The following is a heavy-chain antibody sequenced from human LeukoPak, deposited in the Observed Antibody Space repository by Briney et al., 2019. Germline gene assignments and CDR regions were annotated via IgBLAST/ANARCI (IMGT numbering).Heavy chain of an antibody. CDR3: ARDRGGILWFGEFPYYYYYGMDV. V-gene: IGHV1-18*01. D-gene: IGHD3-10*01. J-gene: IGHJ6*02. CDR1: GYTFTSYG. CDR2: ISAYNGNT. Sequence: ASVKVSCKASGYTFTSYGISWVRQAPGQGLEWMGWISAYNGNTNYAQKLQGRVTMTTDTSTSTAYMELRSLRSDDTAEYYCARDRGGILWFGEFPYYYYYGMDVWGQGTTVTVSS.